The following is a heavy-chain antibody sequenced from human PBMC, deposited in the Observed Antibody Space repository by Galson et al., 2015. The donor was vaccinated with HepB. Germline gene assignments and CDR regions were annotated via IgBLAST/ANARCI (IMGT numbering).Heavy chain of an antibody. CDR1: GFTFSSYS. Sequence: SLRHSCAASGFTFSSYSMNWVRQAPGKGLEWVSYISSSSSTIYYADSVKGRFTISRDNAKNSLYLQMNSLRAEDTAVYYCARPTYYYDSSGYVFLDHDAFDIWGQGTMVTVSS. V-gene: IGHV3-48*04. CDR2: ISSSSSTI. D-gene: IGHD3-22*01. J-gene: IGHJ3*02. CDR3: ARPTYYYDSSGYVFLDHDAFDI.